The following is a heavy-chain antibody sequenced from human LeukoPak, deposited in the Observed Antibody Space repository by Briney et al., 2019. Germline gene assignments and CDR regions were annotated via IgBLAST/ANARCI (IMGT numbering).Heavy chain of an antibody. CDR1: GFTFSSYD. CDR3: AKAGGSGGSREGIGY. D-gene: IGHD6-19*01. J-gene: IGHJ4*02. Sequence: PGGSLRLSCAASGFTFSSYDMSWVRQAPGKGLEWVSGISRSGGRTYYADSVEGGLTISRDNYKNTLYLQMNSLRAEDTAVYYWAKAGGSGGSREGIGYWGQGALVTVSS. CDR2: ISRSGGRT. V-gene: IGHV3-23*01.